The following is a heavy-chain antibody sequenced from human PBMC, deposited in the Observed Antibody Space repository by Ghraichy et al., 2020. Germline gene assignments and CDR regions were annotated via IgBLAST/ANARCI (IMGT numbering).Heavy chain of an antibody. J-gene: IGHJ5*02. CDR3: ARDLATNWFDP. D-gene: IGHD5-12*01. CDR1: GFTFSSYW. Sequence: GGSLRLSCAASGFTFSSYWMHWVRQAPGKGLVWVSRISNNGGSTSYADSVKGRFTISRDNAKNTLYLQMNSLRAEDTAVYYCARDLATNWFDPWGQGTLVTVSS. V-gene: IGHV3-74*01. CDR2: ISNNGGST.